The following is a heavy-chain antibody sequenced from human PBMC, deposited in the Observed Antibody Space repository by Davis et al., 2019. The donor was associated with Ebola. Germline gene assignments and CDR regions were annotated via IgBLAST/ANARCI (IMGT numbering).Heavy chain of an antibody. CDR1: GFNFRSYG. J-gene: IGHJ6*02. CDR3: ARAGYYYDSSVDYYYYDMDV. V-gene: IGHV3-33*01. D-gene: IGHD3-22*01. Sequence: PGGSLRLSCAASGFNFRSYGMHWVRQAPDKGLEWVAVIWYDGSNKYYADSVKGRFTISRDNSKNTLYLQMNSLRAEDTAVYYCARAGYYYDSSVDYYYYDMDVWGQGTTVTVSS. CDR2: IWYDGSNK.